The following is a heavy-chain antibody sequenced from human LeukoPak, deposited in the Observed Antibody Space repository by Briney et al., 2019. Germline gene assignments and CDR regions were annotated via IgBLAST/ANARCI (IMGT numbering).Heavy chain of an antibody. J-gene: IGHJ4*02. V-gene: IGHV4-4*09. CDR3: ARVEAAAGTIY. CDR2: IYTSGST. D-gene: IGHD6-13*01. CDR1: GGSISSYY. Sequence: SETLSLTCTVSGGSISSYYWSWIRQPPGKGLEWIGYIYTSGSTNYNPSLKSRVTISVDTSKNQFSLKLSSVTAADTAVYYCARVEAAAGTIYWGQETLVTVSS.